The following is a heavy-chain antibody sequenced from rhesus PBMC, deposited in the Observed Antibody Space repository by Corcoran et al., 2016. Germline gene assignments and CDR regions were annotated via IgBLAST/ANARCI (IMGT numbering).Heavy chain of an antibody. J-gene: IGHJ4*01. CDR3: ARDGWGDYEGDY. CDR2: ISYTCGST. CDR1: GFSFSDYY. D-gene: IGHD3-34*01. Sequence: EVQLVESGGGLAKPGGSLRLSCAASGFSFSDYYMYWVRQAPGKGLEWVSGISYTCGSTYYADSVKGRFTISKENAKNTLYLQMDSLRAEDTAVYYCARDGWGDYEGDYWGQGVLVTVSS. V-gene: IGHV3S18*01.